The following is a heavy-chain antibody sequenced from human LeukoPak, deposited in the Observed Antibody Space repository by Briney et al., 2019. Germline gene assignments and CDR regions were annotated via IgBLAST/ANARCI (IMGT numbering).Heavy chain of an antibody. CDR3: ARDVWTGVAVSDY. CDR1: GFTFSSYW. CDR2: IKEDGSIQ. D-gene: IGHD6-19*01. V-gene: IGHV3-7*01. J-gene: IGHJ4*02. Sequence: GGSLRLSCVASGFTFSSYWMTWVRQAPGKGLGWLANIKEDGSIQYYLDSVRGRFTISRDNAKTSVYLQLSSLRADDTAVYHCARDVWTGVAVSDYWGQGTLVTVSS.